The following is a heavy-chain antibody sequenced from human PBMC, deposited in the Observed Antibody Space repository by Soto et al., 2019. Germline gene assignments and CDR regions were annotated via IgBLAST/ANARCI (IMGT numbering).Heavy chain of an antibody. D-gene: IGHD2-15*01. CDR2: ISAYNGNT. CDR3: ARDPRSIAVVAMPRGAFDI. V-gene: IGHV1-18*01. CDR1: GYTFTSYG. J-gene: IGHJ3*02. Sequence: GASVKVSCKASGYTFTSYGISWVRQAPGQGLVWMVLISAYNGNTNYAQKLQGRVTMTTDTSTSTAYMELRSLRSDDTAVYYCARDPRSIAVVAMPRGAFDIWGKGTMVTVSS.